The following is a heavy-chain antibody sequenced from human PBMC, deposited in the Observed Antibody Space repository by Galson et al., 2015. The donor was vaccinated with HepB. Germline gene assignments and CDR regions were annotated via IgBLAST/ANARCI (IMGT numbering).Heavy chain of an antibody. CDR3: ARDIPGGFDP. CDR2: IKPDGSEK. CDR1: GFYFSSFY. V-gene: IGHV3-7*01. Sequence: SLRLSCAGSGFYFSSFYMSWLRQSPGKGLEWVANIKPDGSEKDFVDSVKGRFTISRDNAKKSVFLEVNSLRTEDTAIYYCARDIPGGFDPWGQGTLVTVSS. J-gene: IGHJ5*02.